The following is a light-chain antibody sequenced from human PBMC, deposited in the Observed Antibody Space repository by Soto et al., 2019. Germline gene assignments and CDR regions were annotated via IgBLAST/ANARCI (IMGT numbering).Light chain of an antibody. CDR1: SSDIGAYDY. V-gene: IGLV2-14*01. J-gene: IGLJ3*02. Sequence: QSALTQPASLSGSPGQSITISCTGTSSDIGAYDYVSWFQQHPGKAPKLMISEVNNRPSGVSNRFSGSKSGNTASLTISGLQAEDEADYYCCSYAGSSTPRVFGGGTKLTVL. CDR2: EVN. CDR3: CSYAGSSTPRV.